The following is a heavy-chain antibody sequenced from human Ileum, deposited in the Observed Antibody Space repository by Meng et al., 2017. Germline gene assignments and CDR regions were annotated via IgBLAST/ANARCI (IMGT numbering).Heavy chain of an antibody. J-gene: IGHJ4*02. V-gene: IGHV4-4*02. CDR3: ARHDYGDPTAAFDY. D-gene: IGHD4-17*01. Sequence: VKLQGSGPGLVKPSGTLSLTSAVSGASISTSNLWNWVRQPPGKGLEWIGEIHHSGTTNYNPSLKSRVTISLDKSKNQFSLELRSVTAADTAVYYCARHDYGDPTAAFDYWGQGTLVTVSS. CDR1: GASISTSNL. CDR2: IHHSGTT.